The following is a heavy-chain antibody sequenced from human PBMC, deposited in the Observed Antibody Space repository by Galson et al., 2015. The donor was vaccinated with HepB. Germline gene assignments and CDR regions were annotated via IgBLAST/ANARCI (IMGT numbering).Heavy chain of an antibody. CDR3: VKEDIVVVPAAITNEYFQH. V-gene: IGHV3-64D*06. D-gene: IGHD2-2*02. CDR2: ISSNGGST. Sequence: SCKASGYTFTGYYMHWVRQAPGKGLEYVSAISSNGGSTYYADSVKGRFTISRDNSKNTLYLQMSSLRAEDTAVYYCVKEDIVVVPAAITNEYFQHRGQGTLVTVSS. J-gene: IGHJ1*01. CDR1: GYTFTGYY.